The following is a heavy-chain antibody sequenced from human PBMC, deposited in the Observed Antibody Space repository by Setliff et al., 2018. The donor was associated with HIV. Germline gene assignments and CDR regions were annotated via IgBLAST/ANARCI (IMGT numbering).Heavy chain of an antibody. CDR2: IYTSGST. D-gene: IGHD4-17*01. CDR1: GGSISSGSYY. Sequence: PSETLSLTCTVSGGSISSGSYYWSWIRQPAGKGLEWIGHIYTSGSTNYNPPLKSRVTISVDTSKNQFSLKLSSVTAADTAVYYCARVGYGDYGDAFDIWGQGTMVTVSS. CDR3: ARVGYGDYGDAFDI. V-gene: IGHV4-61*09. J-gene: IGHJ3*02.